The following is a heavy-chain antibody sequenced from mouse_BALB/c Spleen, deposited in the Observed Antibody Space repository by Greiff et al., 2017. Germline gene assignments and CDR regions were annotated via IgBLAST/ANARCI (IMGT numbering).Heavy chain of an antibody. CDR2: IDPANGNT. CDR1: GFNIKDTY. Sequence: VQLKESGAELVKPGASVKLSCTASGFNIKDTYMHWVKQRPEQGLEWIGRIDPANGNTKYDPKFQGKATITADTSSNTAYLQLSSLTSEDTAVYYCAREGGGSTWFAYWGQGTLVTVSA. J-gene: IGHJ3*01. V-gene: IGHV14-3*02. CDR3: AREGGGSTWFAY.